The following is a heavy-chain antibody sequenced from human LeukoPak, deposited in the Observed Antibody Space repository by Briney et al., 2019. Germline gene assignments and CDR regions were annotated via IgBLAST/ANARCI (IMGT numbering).Heavy chain of an antibody. V-gene: IGHV4-34*01. CDR3: ARGPRYMTGYLLPFDY. CDR2: INHSGST. Sequence: SETLSLTCAVYGGSFSGYYWSWIRQPPGKGLDWIGEINHSGSTNYNPSLKSRVTISVDTSKNQFSLKLSSVTAADTAVYYCARGPRYMTGYLLPFDYWGQGTLVTVSS. D-gene: IGHD3-9*01. CDR1: GGSFSGYY. J-gene: IGHJ4*02.